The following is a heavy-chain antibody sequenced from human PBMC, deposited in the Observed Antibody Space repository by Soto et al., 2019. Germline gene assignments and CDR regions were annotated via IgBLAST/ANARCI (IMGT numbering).Heavy chain of an antibody. CDR3: ARGDDRDYDFWSGQLGGYWFDP. V-gene: IGHV4-34*01. D-gene: IGHD3-3*01. CDR1: GGSFSGYY. J-gene: IGHJ5*02. Sequence: SETLSLTCAVYGGSFSGYYWSWIRQPPGKGLEWIGEINHSGSTNYNPSLKSRVTISVDTSKNQFSLKLSSVTAAVTAVYYCARGDDRDYDFWSGQLGGYWFDPWGQGTLVTVSS. CDR2: INHSGST.